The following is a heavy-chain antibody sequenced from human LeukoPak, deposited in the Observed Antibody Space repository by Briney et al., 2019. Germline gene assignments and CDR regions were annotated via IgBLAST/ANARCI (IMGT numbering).Heavy chain of an antibody. CDR2: INPRGGRT. D-gene: IGHD3-10*01. CDR1: GFTFTSYY. Sequence: ASVKVSCKASGFTFTSYYMHWVRQAPGQGLEWIGIINPRGGRTRYAQRLQGRVTMTRDTSTSTVYMELSSLGSEDTAVYYCARDVGITVVRGTFDYWGQGTLVTVSS. J-gene: IGHJ4*01. CDR3: ARDVGITVVRGTFDY. V-gene: IGHV1-46*01.